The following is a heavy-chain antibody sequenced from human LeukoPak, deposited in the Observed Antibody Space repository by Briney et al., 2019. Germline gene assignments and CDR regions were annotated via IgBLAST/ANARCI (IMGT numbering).Heavy chain of an antibody. CDR2: IYYSGRT. D-gene: IGHD6-13*01. J-gene: IGHJ5*02. Sequence: SETLSLTCSVSGGSISSYYWNWIRQPPGKGLEWIGYIYYSGRTNYNPSLKSRITISVDTSKNQISLKLTSVTAADTAVYHCARGRAGRLGWFNPWGQGTLVTISS. V-gene: IGHV4-59*12. CDR3: ARGRAGRLGWFNP. CDR1: GGSISSYY.